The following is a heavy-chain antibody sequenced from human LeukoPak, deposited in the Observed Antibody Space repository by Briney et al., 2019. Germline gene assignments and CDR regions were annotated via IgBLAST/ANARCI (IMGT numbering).Heavy chain of an antibody. CDR1: GGSISSYY. D-gene: IGHD6-6*01. CDR2: IYTSGST. CDR3: ARGIAARPSYYGMDV. V-gene: IGHV4-4*07. J-gene: IGHJ6*02. Sequence: PSETLSLTCTVSGGSISSYYWSWIRQPAGKGLERIGRIYTSGSTNYNPSLKSRVTISVDTSKNQFPLKLSSVTAADTAVYYCARGIAARPSYYGMDVWGQGTTVTVSS.